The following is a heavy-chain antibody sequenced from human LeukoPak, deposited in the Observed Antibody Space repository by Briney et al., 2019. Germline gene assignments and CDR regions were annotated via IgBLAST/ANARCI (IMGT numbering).Heavy chain of an antibody. Sequence: PGGSLRLSCAASGFIFSDYTMNWVRQAPGKGLEWMAVIWYDGSNKYYADSVKGRFTISRDISRNTLYLQMNSLRAEDSAVYYCARSPDYYDISGYYRQAWFDPWGQGTLVTVSS. V-gene: IGHV3-33*08. CDR3: ARSPDYYDISGYYRQAWFDP. D-gene: IGHD3-22*01. J-gene: IGHJ5*02. CDR2: IWYDGSNK. CDR1: GFIFSDYT.